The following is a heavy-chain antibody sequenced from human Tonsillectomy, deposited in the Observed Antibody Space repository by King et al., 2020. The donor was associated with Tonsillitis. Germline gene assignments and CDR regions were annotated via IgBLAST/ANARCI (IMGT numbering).Heavy chain of an antibody. Sequence: VQLVESGGGLVQPGGSLRLSCAASGFTFSSFAMNWVRQAPGKGLEWVSTISGSGGTTYHADSVKGRFTISRDNSKNTLYLQMDSLRAEDTAVYYCAKGGSGWYGGLDYWGQGTLVTVSS. J-gene: IGHJ4*02. V-gene: IGHV3-23*04. D-gene: IGHD6-19*01. CDR1: GFTFSSFA. CDR3: AKGGSGWYGGLDY. CDR2: ISGSGGTT.